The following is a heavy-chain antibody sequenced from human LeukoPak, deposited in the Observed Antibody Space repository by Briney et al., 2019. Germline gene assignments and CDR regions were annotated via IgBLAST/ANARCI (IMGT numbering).Heavy chain of an antibody. CDR3: AKRRYYGSGSYSIDY. CDR1: GFTFSSYT. J-gene: IGHJ4*02. D-gene: IGHD3-10*01. Sequence: GGSLRLSCAASGFTFSSYTMHWVRQAPGKGLEWVAVISSDGSNKYYADSVKGRFTISRDNSKNTLYLQMNSLRAEDTAVYYCAKRRYYGSGSYSIDYWGQGTLVTVSS. CDR2: ISSDGSNK. V-gene: IGHV3-30-3*02.